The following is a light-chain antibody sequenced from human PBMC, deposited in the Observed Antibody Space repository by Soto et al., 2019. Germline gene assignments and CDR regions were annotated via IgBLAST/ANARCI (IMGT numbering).Light chain of an antibody. CDR2: DVS. J-gene: IGLJ1*01. V-gene: IGLV2-14*01. CDR1: SSDVGGYNY. Sequence: QSVLTQPASVSGSPGQSITISCTGTSSDVGGYNYVSWYQQHPGKAPKLMIYDVSNRPSGVSNRFSGSNSGNTASLTISGLQAEDEADYYCSSYTSSSTFPYVFGTGTKLTVL. CDR3: SSYTSSSTFPYV.